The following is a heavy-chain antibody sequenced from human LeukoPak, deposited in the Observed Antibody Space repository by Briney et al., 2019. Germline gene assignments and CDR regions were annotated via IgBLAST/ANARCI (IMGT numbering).Heavy chain of an antibody. D-gene: IGHD3-22*01. CDR2: ISGSGGDT. CDR1: GFTFNRAA. Sequence: GGSLRLSCAGSGFTFNRAAMSWVRQAPGKGLEWVSGISGSGGDTYYSDSVKGRFTISRDNAKTTVYLQMNSLRTEDTAEYYCAKEGRLTVAAVVVENYFDYWGQGTPVTVSS. CDR3: AKEGRLTVAAVVVENYFDY. V-gene: IGHV3-23*01. J-gene: IGHJ4*02.